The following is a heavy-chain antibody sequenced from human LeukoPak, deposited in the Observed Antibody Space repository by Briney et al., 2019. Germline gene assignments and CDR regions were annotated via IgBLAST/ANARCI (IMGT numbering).Heavy chain of an antibody. D-gene: IGHD1-26*01. CDR2: IRSDGSDT. J-gene: IGHJ4*02. Sequence: GGSLRLSCAASGFTFSDTWMHWVRQAPGEGLVWVSRIRSDGSDTRYAESVKGRFTISRGNAKNTLYLQMNSLRAEDTAVYYCAKDSGSYFDSWGQGTLVTVSS. V-gene: IGHV3-74*01. CDR1: GFTFSDTW. CDR3: AKDSGSYFDS.